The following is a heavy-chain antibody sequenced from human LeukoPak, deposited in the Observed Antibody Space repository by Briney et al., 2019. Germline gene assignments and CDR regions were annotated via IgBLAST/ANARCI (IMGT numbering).Heavy chain of an antibody. CDR3: AREFSGSYYSHFDY. CDR2: IKQDGSEK. V-gene: IGHV3-7*01. CDR1: GFIFSSYH. D-gene: IGHD1-26*01. J-gene: IGHJ4*02. Sequence: GGSLRLSCEVSGFIFSSYHMNWVRQAPGKGLEWVANIKQDGSEKYYVDSVKGRFTISRDNAKNSLYLQMNSLRAEDTAVYYCAREFSGSYYSHFDYWGQGTLVTVSS.